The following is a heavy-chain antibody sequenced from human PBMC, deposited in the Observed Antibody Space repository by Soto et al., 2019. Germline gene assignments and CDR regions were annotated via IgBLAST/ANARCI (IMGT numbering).Heavy chain of an antibody. CDR3: ARDTVLTGMFDF. CDR2: VYYTGTT. D-gene: IGHD4-17*01. J-gene: IGHJ4*02. CDR1: GGSIGSYH. V-gene: IGHV4-59*01. Sequence: PSETLSLTCTVSGGSIGSYHWSWVRQPPGKGLEWIASVYYTGTTNYNPSLGSRVTMSIDAPGNRFSMEITSVTAADTAIYYCARDTVLTGMFDFWGQGTLVTVSS.